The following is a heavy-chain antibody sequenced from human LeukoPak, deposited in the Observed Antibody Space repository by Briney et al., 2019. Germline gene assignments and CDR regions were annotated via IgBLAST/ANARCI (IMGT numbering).Heavy chain of an antibody. CDR3: ARGPKYYYYMDV. Sequence: GGSLRLSCAASVFTFSSYAMHWVRQSPGKGLEWVAVISYDGSNKYYADSVKARYTISRDNSKITLHLQMNRLRAEDTAVYYCARGPKYYYYMDVWGKGTTVTVSS. CDR2: ISYDGSNK. J-gene: IGHJ6*03. CDR1: VFTFSSYA. V-gene: IGHV3-30*04. D-gene: IGHD6-6*01.